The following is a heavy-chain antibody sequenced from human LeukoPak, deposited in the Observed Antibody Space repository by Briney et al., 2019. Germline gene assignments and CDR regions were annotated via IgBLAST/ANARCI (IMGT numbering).Heavy chain of an antibody. CDR1: GFTFSNYA. D-gene: IGHD6-19*01. CDR3: ARTYSSGWYYYFDY. J-gene: IGHJ4*02. V-gene: IGHV3-23*01. Sequence: GGSLRLSCAASGFTFSNYAMSWVRQAPGKGLEWVSAISGSGGSTYYADSVKGRFTISRDNSKNTLYLQMNSLRAEDTAVYYCARTYSSGWYYYFDYWGQGTLVTVSS. CDR2: ISGSGGST.